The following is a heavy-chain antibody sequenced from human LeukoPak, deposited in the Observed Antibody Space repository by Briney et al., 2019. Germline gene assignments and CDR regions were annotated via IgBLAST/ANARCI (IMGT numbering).Heavy chain of an antibody. Sequence: SVKVSCKASGVTFSSYAISWVRQAPGQGLEWMGRIIPILGIANYAQKFQGRVTITADKSTSTAYMELSSLRSEDTAVYYCARGPIVVVPAAIYFDYWGQGTLVTVSS. J-gene: IGHJ4*02. CDR1: GVTFSSYA. CDR2: IIPILGIA. CDR3: ARGPIVVVPAAIYFDY. V-gene: IGHV1-69*04. D-gene: IGHD2-2*01.